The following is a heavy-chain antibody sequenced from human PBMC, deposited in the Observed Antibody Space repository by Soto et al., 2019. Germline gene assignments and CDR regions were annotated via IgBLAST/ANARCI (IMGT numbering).Heavy chain of an antibody. CDR2: INHSGST. CDR3: ARVECFYYYRIEV. V-gene: IGHV4-34*01. J-gene: IGHJ6*02. CDR1: GGSFSGYY. Sequence: SETLSLTCAVYGGSFSGYYWSWIRQPPGKGLEWIGEINHSGSTNYNPSLKSRVTISVDTSKNQFSLKLSSVTAADTAVYYCARVECFYYYRIEVWGPGTPVTV. D-gene: IGHD3-3*01.